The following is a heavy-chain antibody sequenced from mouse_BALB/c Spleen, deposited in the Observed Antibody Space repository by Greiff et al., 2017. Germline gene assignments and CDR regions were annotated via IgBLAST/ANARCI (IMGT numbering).Heavy chain of an antibody. V-gene: IGHV5-6-3*01. CDR1: GFTLSSYG. Sequence: EVMLVESGGGLVQPGGSLKLSCAASGFTLSSYGMSWVRQTPDKRLELVATINSNGGSTYYPDSVKGRFTISRDNAKNTLYLQMSSLKSEDTAMYYCAREGLLDYAMDYWGQGTSVTVSS. J-gene: IGHJ4*01. D-gene: IGHD3-3*01. CDR2: INSNGGST. CDR3: AREGLLDYAMDY.